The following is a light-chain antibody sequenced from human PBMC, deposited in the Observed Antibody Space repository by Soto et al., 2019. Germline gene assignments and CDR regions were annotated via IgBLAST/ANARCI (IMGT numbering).Light chain of an antibody. J-gene: IGLJ1*01. CDR2: EVS. V-gene: IGLV2-14*01. CDR1: SSDVGAYNY. CDR3: QSYDRSLTGV. Sequence: QSVLTQPASVSGSPGQSVAISCTGTSSDVGAYNYVSWYQQHPGKAPKLLLSEVSNRPSGVSDRFSGSKSGTSASLAITGLQAEDEADYYCQSYDRSLTGVFGTGTKVTVL.